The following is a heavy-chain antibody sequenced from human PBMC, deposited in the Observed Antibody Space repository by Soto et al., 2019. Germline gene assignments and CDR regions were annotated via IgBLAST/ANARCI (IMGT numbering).Heavy chain of an antibody. CDR1: GGSISSSSYY. Sequence: PSETLSLTCTVSGGSISSSSYYWGWIRQPPGKGLEWIGSIYYSGSTYYNPSLKSRVTISVDTSKNQFSLKLSSVTAADTAVYYCARRPLRFLEWFDAFDIWGQGTMVTVS. J-gene: IGHJ3*02. CDR3: ARRPLRFLEWFDAFDI. V-gene: IGHV4-39*01. D-gene: IGHD3-3*01. CDR2: IYYSGST.